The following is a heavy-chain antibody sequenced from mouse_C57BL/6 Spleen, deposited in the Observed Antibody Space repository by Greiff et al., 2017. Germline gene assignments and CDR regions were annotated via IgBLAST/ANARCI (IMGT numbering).Heavy chain of an antibody. CDR2: INYDGSN. CDR3: ASWFAY. V-gene: IGHV3-6*01. J-gene: IGHJ3*01. Sequence: EVQVVESGPGLVKPSQSLSLTCSVTGYSITSGYNWNWIRQFPGNKLEWMGYINYDGSNNYNPSLKNRISITRDTSKNQFFLKLNSVTTEDTATYYCASWFAYWGQGTLVTVSA. CDR1: GYSITSGYN.